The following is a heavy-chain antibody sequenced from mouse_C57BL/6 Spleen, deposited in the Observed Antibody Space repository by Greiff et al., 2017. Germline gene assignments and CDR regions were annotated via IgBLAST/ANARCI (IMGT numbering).Heavy chain of an antibody. CDR1: GYSITSGYY. V-gene: IGHV3-6*01. D-gene: IGHD4-1*01. CDR2: ISYDGSN. J-gene: IGHJ3*01. Sequence: ESGPGLVKPSQSLSLTCSVTGYSITSGYYWNWIRQFPGNKLEWMGYISYDGSNNYNPSLKNRISITRDTSKNQFFLKLNSVTTEDTATYYCARDLANWLFAYWGQGTLVTVSA. CDR3: ARDLANWLFAY.